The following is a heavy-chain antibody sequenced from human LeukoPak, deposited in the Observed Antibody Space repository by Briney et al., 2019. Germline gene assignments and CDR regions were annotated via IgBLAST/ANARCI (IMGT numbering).Heavy chain of an antibody. J-gene: IGHJ6*03. CDR1: GGSISSYY. V-gene: IGHV4-34*01. Sequence: PSETLSLTCTVSGGSISSYYWSWIRQPPGKGLEWIGEINHSGSTNYNPSLKSRVTISVDTSKNQFSLKLSSVTAADTAVYYCARGRGRRPHYYYYYMDVWGKGTTVTVSS. CDR3: ARGRGRRPHYYYYYMDV. D-gene: IGHD6-6*01. CDR2: INHSGST.